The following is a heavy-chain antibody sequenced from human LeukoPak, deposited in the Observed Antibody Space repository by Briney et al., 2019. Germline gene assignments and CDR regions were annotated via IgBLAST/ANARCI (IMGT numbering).Heavy chain of an antibody. J-gene: IGHJ4*02. CDR1: GGSISSGGYS. CDR3: ARYSVNTGMAIEYYFDN. D-gene: IGHD5-18*01. V-gene: IGHV4-31*03. Sequence: SQTLSLTCTVSGGSISSGGYSWSWIRQHPGKSLEWIGYIYYSGSTYYNPSLKSRATISLDTSENQFSLRLNSVTAADTGVYYCARYSVNTGMAIEYYFDNWGQGTLVTVSS. CDR2: IYYSGST.